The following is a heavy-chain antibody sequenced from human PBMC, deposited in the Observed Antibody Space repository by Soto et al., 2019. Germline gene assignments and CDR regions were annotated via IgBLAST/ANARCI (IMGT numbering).Heavy chain of an antibody. D-gene: IGHD5-12*01. Sequence: GASVKVSCKASGCTFSSYAISWVRQAPGQGLEWMGGIIPIFGTANYAQKFQGRVTITADESTSTAYMELSSLRSEDTAVYYCARVVYEVYYYYGMDVWGQGTTVTVSS. CDR1: GCTFSSYA. V-gene: IGHV1-69*13. J-gene: IGHJ6*02. CDR2: IIPIFGTA. CDR3: ARVVYEVYYYYGMDV.